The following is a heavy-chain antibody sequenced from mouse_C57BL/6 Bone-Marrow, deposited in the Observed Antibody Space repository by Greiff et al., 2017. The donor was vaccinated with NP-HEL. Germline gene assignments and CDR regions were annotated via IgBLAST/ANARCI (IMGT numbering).Heavy chain of an antibody. CDR2: INPNNGGT. Sequence: EVKLQQSGPELVKPGASVKISCKASGYTFTDYYMNWVKQSHGKSLEWIGDINPNNGGTSYNQKFKGKATLTVDKSSSTAYMELRSLTSEDSAVYYCARLYFDYWGQGTTLTVSS. CDR1: GYTFTDYY. J-gene: IGHJ2*01. CDR3: ARLYFDY. V-gene: IGHV1-26*01.